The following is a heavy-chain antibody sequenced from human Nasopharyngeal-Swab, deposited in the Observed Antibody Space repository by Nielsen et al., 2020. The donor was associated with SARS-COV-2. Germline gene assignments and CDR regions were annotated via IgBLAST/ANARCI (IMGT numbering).Heavy chain of an antibody. J-gene: IGHJ6*02. CDR3: ARDQDVVVPAAIDYYYYGMDV. CDR2: ISSSGSII. V-gene: IGHV3-11*04. Sequence: WIRQPPGKGLEWVSYISSSGSIIYYADSVKGRFTISRDNAKNSLYLQMNSLRAEDTAVYYCARDQDVVVPAAIDYYYYGMDVWGQGTTVTVSS. D-gene: IGHD2-2*01.